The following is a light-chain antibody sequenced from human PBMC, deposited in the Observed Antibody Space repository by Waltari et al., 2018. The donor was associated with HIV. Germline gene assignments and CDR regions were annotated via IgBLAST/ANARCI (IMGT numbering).Light chain of an antibody. Sequence: ETVLTQSPGTLSWSPGERATPSCRASQSVSSSYLAWYQQKPGQAPRLLIYGASSRATGIPDRFSGSGSGTDFTLTISRLEPEDFAVYYCQQYGSSPTFGQGTKVEIK. J-gene: IGKJ1*01. CDR1: QSVSSSY. CDR3: QQYGSSPT. CDR2: GAS. V-gene: IGKV3-20*01.